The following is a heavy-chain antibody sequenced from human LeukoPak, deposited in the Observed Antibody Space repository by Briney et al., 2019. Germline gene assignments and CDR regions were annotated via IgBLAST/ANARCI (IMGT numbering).Heavy chain of an antibody. CDR2: IKQDGSEK. CDR1: GFSFTRYW. D-gene: IGHD1-26*01. Sequence: GGSLRLSCAASGFSFTRYWMKWVRQAPGKGLEWVANIKQDGSEKYYVDSVKGRFTISRDNAKNSLYLQMNSLRAEDTAVYYCVPGSHWGQGILVTVSS. V-gene: IGHV3-7*02. CDR3: VPGSH. J-gene: IGHJ4*02.